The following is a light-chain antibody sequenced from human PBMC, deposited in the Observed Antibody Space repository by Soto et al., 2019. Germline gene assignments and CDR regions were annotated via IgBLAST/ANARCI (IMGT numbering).Light chain of an antibody. CDR3: LQDFNYPRT. J-gene: IGKJ1*01. CDR1: QGISSE. Sequence: AIQMTQSPSSLSASVGDRVTITCRASQGISSELAWYLQKPGKAPKLLIYGASSLQSGVPSRFSGSGSGTDFTLTISSLQPEDFATYYCLQDFNYPRTFGQGTKVDIK. CDR2: GAS. V-gene: IGKV1-6*01.